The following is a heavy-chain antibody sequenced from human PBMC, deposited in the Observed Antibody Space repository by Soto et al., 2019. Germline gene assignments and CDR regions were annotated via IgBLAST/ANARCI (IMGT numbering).Heavy chain of an antibody. J-gene: IGHJ5*02. V-gene: IGHV1-58*02. D-gene: IGHD6-19*01. CDR3: ARDNLGSSGWYGWFDP. CDR2: IVVGSGNT. CDR1: GFTFTSSA. Sequence: SVKVSCKASGFTFTSSAMQWVRQARGQRLEWIGWIVVGSGNTNYAQKFQERVTITRDMSTSTAYMELSSLRSEDTAVYYCARDNLGSSGWYGWFDPWGQGTLVTVSS.